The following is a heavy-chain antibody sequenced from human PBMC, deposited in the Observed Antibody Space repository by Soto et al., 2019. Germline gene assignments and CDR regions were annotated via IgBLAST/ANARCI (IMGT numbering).Heavy chain of an antibody. V-gene: IGHV4-39*01. D-gene: IGHD1-1*01. J-gene: IGHJ3*02. CDR1: GGSVSSSTYY. CDR3: ARHHGTYYYAFDI. Sequence: QLQLQESGPGLVKPSETLSLTCTVAGGSVSSSTYYWGWIRQPPGKGLEWIATCYYSGSTYHNPSLNSRVTISADTSKNQLSLKLSSVTATDTAVYYCARHHGTYYYAFDIWGQGTMVTVSS. CDR2: CYYSGST.